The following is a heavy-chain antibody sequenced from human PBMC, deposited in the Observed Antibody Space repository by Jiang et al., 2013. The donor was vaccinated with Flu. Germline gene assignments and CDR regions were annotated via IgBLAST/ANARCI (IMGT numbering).Heavy chain of an antibody. CDR2: INTNTGNP. CDR1: GYTFTSYA. CDR3: ARVQQLVLSSRYNWFDP. J-gene: IGHJ5*02. D-gene: IGHD6-6*01. Sequence: SGSELKKPGASVKVSCKASGYTFTSYAMNWVRQAPGQGLEWMGWINTNTGNPTYAQGFTGRFVFSLDTSVSTAYLQISSLKAEDTAVYYCARVQQLVLSSRYNWFDPWGQGTLVTVSS. V-gene: IGHV7-4-1*02.